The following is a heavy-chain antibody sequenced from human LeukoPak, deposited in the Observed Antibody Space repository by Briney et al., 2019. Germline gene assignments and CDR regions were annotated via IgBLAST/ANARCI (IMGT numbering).Heavy chain of an antibody. D-gene: IGHD4-11*01. CDR3: VRDAQRGFDYSNSLRY. J-gene: IGHJ4*01. CDR1: GFIYNHYG. Sequence: PGGSLTFSCAASGFIYNHYGMHWVRQAPCKGLEWVAVIWSDGTNSFYGGSVKGRFTISRDNSQNTLFLQMDSLRVEDTAVYYCVRDAQRGFDYSNSLRYWGHGTLVTVSS. V-gene: IGHV3-33*08. CDR2: IWSDGTNS.